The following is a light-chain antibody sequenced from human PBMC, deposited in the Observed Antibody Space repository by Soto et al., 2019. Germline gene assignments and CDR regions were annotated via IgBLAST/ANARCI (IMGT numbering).Light chain of an antibody. CDR3: QQYGSSPS. CDR2: DTS. CDR1: QSVSSY. J-gene: IGKJ1*01. V-gene: IGKV3D-20*01. Sequence: EIVLTQSPATLSLSPWERATLSCRASQSVSSYLAWYQQKPGLAPRLIIYDTSIRASGIPDRISGSGSGTHFTLTISRLEPEDFAVYYCQQYGSSPSFGQGTKVDI.